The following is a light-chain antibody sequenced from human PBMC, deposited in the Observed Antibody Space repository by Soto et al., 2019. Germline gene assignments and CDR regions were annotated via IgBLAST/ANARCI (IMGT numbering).Light chain of an antibody. CDR1: RSNIGSNF. J-gene: IGLJ3*02. V-gene: IGLV1-47*01. CDR3: AAWDDTLSGWV. Sequence: QSVLTQPPSASGTPGQRVTISCSGSRSNIGSNFVYWYQQLPGTAPKLLIYRINQRPSGVPDRFSGSRSGTSASLAIGGLRSEDEADYYCAAWDDTLSGWVFGGGTKLTVL. CDR2: RIN.